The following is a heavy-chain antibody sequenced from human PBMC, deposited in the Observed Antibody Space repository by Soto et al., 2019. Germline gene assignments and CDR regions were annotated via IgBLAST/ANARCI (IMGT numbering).Heavy chain of an antibody. CDR1: GYTFTNYG. V-gene: IGHV1-18*01. Sequence: QVQLVQSGAEVKKPGASVKVSCKASGYTFTNYGISWVRQAPGQGLEWMGWINAYNGNRNYAQKLQXXXTXXTDTSTSTAYMELRSLRSDDTAVYYCARDWFGVDYWGQGTLVTVSS. D-gene: IGHD3-16*01. CDR2: INAYNGNR. CDR3: ARDWFGVDY. J-gene: IGHJ4*02.